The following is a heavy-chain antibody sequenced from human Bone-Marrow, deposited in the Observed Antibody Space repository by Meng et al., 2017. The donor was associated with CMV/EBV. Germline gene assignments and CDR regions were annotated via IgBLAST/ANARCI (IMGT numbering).Heavy chain of an antibody. D-gene: IGHD1-26*01. J-gene: IGHJ5*02. CDR2: INHSGNT. CDR1: GGSFTGYY. Sequence: GSLRLSCAVYGGSFTGYYWSWIRQTPGQGLEWIGEINHSGNTNYNPSPGSRATISVDTSKKQLSLNVTSVTAADTSVYYCARGLLSRLRPTNWFDTWGQGILVTVSS. CDR3: ARGLLSRLRPTNWFDT. V-gene: IGHV4-34*01.